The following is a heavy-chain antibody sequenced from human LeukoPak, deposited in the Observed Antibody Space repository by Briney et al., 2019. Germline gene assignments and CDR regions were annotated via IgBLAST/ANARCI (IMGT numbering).Heavy chain of an antibody. CDR2: IKKDGGER. J-gene: IGHJ3*02. CDR1: GFTFSGYW. CDR3: ARGANGDYGAFDI. V-gene: IGHV3-7*01. D-gene: IGHD4-17*01. Sequence: PGGSLRLSCAASGFTFSGYWMSWVRQAPGKGLEWVANIKKDGGERYYVDSVKGRFTISRDNTKNSLYLQMDSLRAEDTAVYYCARGANGDYGAFDIWGLGTLVTVSS.